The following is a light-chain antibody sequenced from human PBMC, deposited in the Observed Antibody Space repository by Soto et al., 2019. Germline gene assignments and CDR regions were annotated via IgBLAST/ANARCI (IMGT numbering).Light chain of an antibody. Sequence: DIQMTQSPSSLSASVGDRVTITCRASQSISSYLNWYQQKPGKAPKLLIYAASSLQSGVPSRFSGSGSGTAFTLTISSLQPEDFATYCCQQGYSTPPITFGQWKRLEIK. CDR3: QQGYSTPPIT. V-gene: IGKV1-39*01. CDR2: AAS. J-gene: IGKJ5*01. CDR1: QSISSY.